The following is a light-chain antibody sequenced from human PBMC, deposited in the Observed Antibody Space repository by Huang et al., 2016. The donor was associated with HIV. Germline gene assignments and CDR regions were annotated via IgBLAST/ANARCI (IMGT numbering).Light chain of an antibody. J-gene: IGKJ1*01. CDR2: GAS. V-gene: IGKV3-15*01. Sequence: EIVMTQSPATLSVSPGERATLSCRASQSVSRNLAWYQQKPGQAPRLLIYGASSRATGIPGRFSGSGSATEFTLTISSLQSEDSAAYYCQQYNNWPGTLGQGTKVEI. CDR3: QQYNNWPGT. CDR1: QSVSRN.